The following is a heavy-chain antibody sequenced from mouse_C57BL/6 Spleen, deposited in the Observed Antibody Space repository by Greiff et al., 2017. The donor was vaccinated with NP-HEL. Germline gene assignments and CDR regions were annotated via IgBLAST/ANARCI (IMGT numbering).Heavy chain of an antibody. V-gene: IGHV1-26*01. CDR2: INPNNGGT. CDR3: ARQWLVDYAMDY. Sequence: EVQLQQSGPELVKPGASVKISCKASGYTFTDYYMNWVKQSHGKSLEWIGDINPNNGGTSYNQKFKGKATLTVDKSSSTAYMELRSLTSEDSAVYYCARQWLVDYAMDYWGQGTSVTVSS. CDR1: GYTFTDYY. D-gene: IGHD2-2*01. J-gene: IGHJ4*01.